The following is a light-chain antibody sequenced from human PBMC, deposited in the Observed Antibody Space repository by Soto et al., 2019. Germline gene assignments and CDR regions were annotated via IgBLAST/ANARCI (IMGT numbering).Light chain of an antibody. CDR3: SSYTSSSTPVYV. V-gene: IGLV2-14*01. J-gene: IGLJ1*01. CDR2: DVS. CDR1: SSDVGGYNY. Sequence: QSALTQPASVSGSPGQSITISCTGTSSDVGGYNYVSWYQQHPGKAPKLMIYDVSNQPSGVSNRFSGSKSGNTASLTISGLQAEDEADYYCSSYTSSSTPVYVFGTGTKLTVL.